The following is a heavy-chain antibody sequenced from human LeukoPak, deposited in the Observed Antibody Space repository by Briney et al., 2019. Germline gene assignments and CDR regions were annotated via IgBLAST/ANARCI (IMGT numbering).Heavy chain of an antibody. J-gene: IGHJ6*03. V-gene: IGHV1-69*05. D-gene: IGHD5-12*01. CDR3: ATSTDIVATIMGAYYYYYYMDV. CDR2: IIPIFGTA. CDR1: GGTFSSYA. Sequence: ASVKVSCKASGGTFSSYAISWVRQAPGQGLEWMGGIIPIFGTANYAQKFQGRVTITTDESTSTAYMELSSLRSEDTAVYYCATSTDIVATIMGAYYYYYYMDVWGKGTTVTVSS.